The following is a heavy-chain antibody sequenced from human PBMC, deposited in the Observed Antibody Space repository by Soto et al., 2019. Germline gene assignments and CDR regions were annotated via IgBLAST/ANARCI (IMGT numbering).Heavy chain of an antibody. D-gene: IGHD2-15*01. CDR2: IYYSGST. CDR3: AQSGLGYCSGGSCYSNPAQFDY. CDR1: GGSISSGGYY. V-gene: IGHV4-31*03. J-gene: IGHJ4*02. Sequence: HVQLQQSGPGLVKPSQTLSLTCTVSGGSISSGGYYWSWIRQHPGKVLEWIGYIYYSGSTSYNPSLKSRVTISVDTAENQFSLKLSSVTAADTAVYYCAQSGLGYCSGGSCYSNPAQFDYWGQGTLVTVSS.